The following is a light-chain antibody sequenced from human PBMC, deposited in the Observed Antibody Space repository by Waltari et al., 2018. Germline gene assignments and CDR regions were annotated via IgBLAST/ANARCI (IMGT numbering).Light chain of an antibody. CDR3: CSYTARATWV. Sequence: QSALTQPASVSGSPGQSITISCTGTSSDVGLYNHVSWYQQHPGKAPKFMIYEVSNRPSGVSNRFSGSKSGNTASLTISGLQAEDEADYYCCSYTARATWVFGGGTKLTVL. J-gene: IGLJ3*02. CDR2: EVS. V-gene: IGLV2-14*01. CDR1: SSDVGLYNH.